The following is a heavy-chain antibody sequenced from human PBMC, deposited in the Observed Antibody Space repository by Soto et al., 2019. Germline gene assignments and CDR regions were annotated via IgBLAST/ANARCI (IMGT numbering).Heavy chain of an antibody. Sequence: EVQLVESGGGLVQPGGSLRLSCAASGFTFSSYWMHWVRQAPGQGLVWVSRLNTDGSTTNYADSVKGRFTISRDNAKNTLYPQMNSLRAEDTAVYYCARGVRNNYGADVWGQGTTVTVSS. CDR2: LNTDGSTT. J-gene: IGHJ6*02. CDR3: ARGVRNNYGADV. V-gene: IGHV3-74*01. CDR1: GFTFSSYW. D-gene: IGHD1-1*01.